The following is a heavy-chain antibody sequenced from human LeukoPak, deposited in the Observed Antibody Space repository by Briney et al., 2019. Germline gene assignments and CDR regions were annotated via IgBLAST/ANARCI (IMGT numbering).Heavy chain of an antibody. CDR2: IFHDGST. J-gene: IGHJ4*02. D-gene: IGHD1-26*01. CDR1: GGSITNNNW. CDR3: ARDSGSYQKLDYFDY. V-gene: IGHV4-4*02. Sequence: ASGTLSLTCAVSGGSITNNNWWSWVRQAPGKGLEWIGEIFHDGSTNYKPSLKSRVTISLDKSKNQFSLKVTSVTAADTAVYYCARDSGSYQKLDYFDYWGQGTLVTVSS.